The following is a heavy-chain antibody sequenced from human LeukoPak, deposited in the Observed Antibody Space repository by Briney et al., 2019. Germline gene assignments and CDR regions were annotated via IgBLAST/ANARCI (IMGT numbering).Heavy chain of an antibody. CDR3: ARDSDSSGYCDY. Sequence: GGSLRLSCAASGFTFSSYSMNWVRQAPGKGLEWVSSISSSSSYIYYADSVKGRFTISRDNAKNSLYLQMNSLRAEDTAVYYCARDSDSSGYCDYWGQGTLVTVSS. V-gene: IGHV3-21*01. CDR2: ISSSSSYI. J-gene: IGHJ4*02. CDR1: GFTFSSYS. D-gene: IGHD3-22*01.